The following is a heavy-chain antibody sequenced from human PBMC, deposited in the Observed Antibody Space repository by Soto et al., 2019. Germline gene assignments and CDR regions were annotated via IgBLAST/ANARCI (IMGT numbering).Heavy chain of an antibody. D-gene: IGHD3-10*01. J-gene: IGHJ3*02. V-gene: IGHV1-69*06. Sequence: QVQLEQSGAEVKKPGSSVKVSCKASGGTLSDHGVAWLRQAPGQGLEWMGGTIPVFNTAKYAQKFQGRVTVTADKFTNIAYMELSSLRSEDTAFYFCARGVYGSWYYYTGPSAFDIWGQGTMVIVSS. CDR1: GGTLSDHG. CDR2: TIPVFNTA. CDR3: ARGVYGSWYYYTGPSAFDI.